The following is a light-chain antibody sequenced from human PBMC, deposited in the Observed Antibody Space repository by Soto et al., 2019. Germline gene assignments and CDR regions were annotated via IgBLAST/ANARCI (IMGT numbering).Light chain of an antibody. CDR2: GAS. V-gene: IGKV3-20*01. CDR1: QSVSSNF. CDR3: QQYGSSPWP. J-gene: IGKJ1*01. Sequence: EIVLTQSPGTLSLSPGERATLSARAIQSVSSNFLAWYQQKPGQAPRLLIDGASSRATGIPDRFSGSGSGTDFTLTISRLEPEYFAVYYCQQYGSSPWPFGQGPQMEIK.